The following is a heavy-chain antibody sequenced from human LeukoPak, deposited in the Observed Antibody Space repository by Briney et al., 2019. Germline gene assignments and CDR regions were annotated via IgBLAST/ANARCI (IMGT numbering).Heavy chain of an antibody. V-gene: IGHV3-23*01. Sequence: LTGGSLRLSCAASGFTFSSYAMSWVRQAPGKGLEWVSAISGSGGSTYYADSVKGRFTISRDNSKNTLFLQMNSLRTEDTGVYYCAKSGGRNDFNYWGQGTLVTVSS. CDR1: GFTFSSYA. CDR3: AKSGGRNDFNY. CDR2: ISGSGGST. J-gene: IGHJ4*02. D-gene: IGHD1-1*01.